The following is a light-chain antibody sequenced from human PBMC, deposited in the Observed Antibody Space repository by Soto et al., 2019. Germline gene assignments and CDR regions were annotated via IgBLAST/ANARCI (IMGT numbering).Light chain of an antibody. Sequence: EIVLTQSPATLSSSPGERATISCRASQSVNSYLAWYQQKPGQAPRLLISDASNRPTGIPARFSGSGSGTEFTLTISSLEPEDFAVYYCRQRSNWPPITFGEGTRLEIK. CDR2: DAS. CDR3: RQRSNWPPIT. V-gene: IGKV3-11*01. J-gene: IGKJ5*01. CDR1: QSVNSY.